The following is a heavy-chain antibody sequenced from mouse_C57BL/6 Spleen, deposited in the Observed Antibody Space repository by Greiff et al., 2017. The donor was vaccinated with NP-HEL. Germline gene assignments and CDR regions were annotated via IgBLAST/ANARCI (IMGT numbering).Heavy chain of an antibody. J-gene: IGHJ3*01. V-gene: IGHV14-1*01. D-gene: IGHD1-1*01. CDR1: GFNIKDYY. CDR2: IDPEDGDT. CDR3: TTYTVVATTPFAY. Sequence: VQLQQSGAELVRPGASVKLSCTASGFNIKDYYMHWVKQRPEQGLEWIGRIDPEDGDTEYAPKFQGKATMTADTSSSTAYLQLSSLTSEDTAVYYCTTYTVVATTPFAYWGQGTLVTVSA.